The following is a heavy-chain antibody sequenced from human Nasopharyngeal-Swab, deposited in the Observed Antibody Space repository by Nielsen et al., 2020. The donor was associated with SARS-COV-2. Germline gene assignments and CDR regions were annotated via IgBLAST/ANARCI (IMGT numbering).Heavy chain of an antibody. Sequence: SETLSLTCTVSGGSINSGDSCWSWIRQHPGKGLEWIGYTSYRGSTYYNPSLKSRVTISVDTSKNQVSLNLSSVTAADTAVYYCARDYRGAGYYYYGMDVWGQGTTVTVSS. V-gene: IGHV4-31*03. CDR2: TSYRGST. CDR1: GGSINSGDSC. CDR3: ARDYRGAGYYYYGMDV. J-gene: IGHJ6*02. D-gene: IGHD1-26*01.